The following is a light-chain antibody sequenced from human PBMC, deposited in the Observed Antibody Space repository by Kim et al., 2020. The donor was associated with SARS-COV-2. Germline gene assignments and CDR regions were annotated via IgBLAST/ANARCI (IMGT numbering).Light chain of an antibody. CDR1: QSVSTS. CDR2: AVS. V-gene: IGKV1-39*01. J-gene: IGKJ2*03. CDR3: QQSHGFPYS. Sequence: SASVGNRVTITCRASQSVSTSLNWYQQQPGKAPKLLICAVSSLQSGVPSRFSGSGSGTDFTLTISSLQPEDFAIYYCQQSHGFPYSFGQGTKLEIK.